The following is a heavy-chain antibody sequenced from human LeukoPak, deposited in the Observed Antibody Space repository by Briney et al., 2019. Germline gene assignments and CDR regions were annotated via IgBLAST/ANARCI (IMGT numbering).Heavy chain of an antibody. V-gene: IGHV4-39*07. CDR3: ARVGPSGSYKVYYYYMDV. CDR1: GGSISSSTSY. J-gene: IGHJ6*03. D-gene: IGHD1-26*01. CDR2: IYYSGTT. Sequence: SETLSLTCTVSGGSISSSTSYWGWIRQPPGKGLEWIGNIYYSGTTYYNPSLKSRVTISVDTSKNQFSLKLSSVTAADTAVYYCARVGPSGSYKVYYYYMDVWGKGTTVTVSS.